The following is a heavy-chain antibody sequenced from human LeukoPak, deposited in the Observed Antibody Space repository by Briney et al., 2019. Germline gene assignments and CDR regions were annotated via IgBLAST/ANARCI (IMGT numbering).Heavy chain of an antibody. V-gene: IGHV3-9*01. CDR2: ISWNSGSI. CDR3: AKDLILVVVSFAFDI. Sequence: GGSLRLSCAASGFTFDDYAMHWVRHAPGKGLEWVSGISWNSGSIGYADSVKGRFTISRDNAKNSLYLQMNSLRAEDTALYYCAKDLILVVVSFAFDIWGQGTMVTVSS. J-gene: IGHJ3*02. D-gene: IGHD3-22*01. CDR1: GFTFDDYA.